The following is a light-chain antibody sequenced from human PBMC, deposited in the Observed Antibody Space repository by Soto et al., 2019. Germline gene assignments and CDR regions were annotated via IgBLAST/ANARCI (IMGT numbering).Light chain of an antibody. CDR2: GAS. V-gene: IGKV3-15*01. Sequence: EIVMTQSPATLSVSPGERVTLSCRASQSVRSYLAWYQHKPGQHPRLLIYGASTRPTGIPARSSGSGSGTDFNLTISGLQSEDFADYFCQQCSDWPLFTFGQGTRLEIK. J-gene: IGKJ5*01. CDR1: QSVRSY. CDR3: QQCSDWPLFT.